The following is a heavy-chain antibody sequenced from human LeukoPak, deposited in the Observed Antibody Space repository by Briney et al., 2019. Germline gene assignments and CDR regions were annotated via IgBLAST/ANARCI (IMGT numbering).Heavy chain of an antibody. CDR1: GFTFSSYA. V-gene: IGHV3-23*01. J-gene: IGHJ4*02. CDR3: ARDGIRKWFEETSPKYVDY. CDR2: ISGSGGST. Sequence: PGGSLRLSCAASGFTFSSYAMSWVRQAPGKGLEWVSAISGSGGSTYYADSVKGRFTISRDNSKNTLYLQMGSLTPEDMGVYYCARDGIRKWFEETSPKYVDYWGQGTLVTVSS. D-gene: IGHD3-10*01.